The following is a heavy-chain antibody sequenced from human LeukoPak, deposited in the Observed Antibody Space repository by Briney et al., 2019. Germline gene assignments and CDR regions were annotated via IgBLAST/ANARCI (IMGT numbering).Heavy chain of an antibody. Sequence: ASVKVSCKVSGYTLTELSMHWVREAPGKGLEWMGGSDPEGGETIYAQKFQGRVTMTEDTSTDTAYMELSSLRSEDTAVYYCATSYSGYDWGGYWGQGTLVTVSS. CDR3: ATSYSGYDWGGY. CDR2: SDPEGGET. CDR1: GYTLTELS. V-gene: IGHV1-24*01. D-gene: IGHD5-12*01. J-gene: IGHJ4*02.